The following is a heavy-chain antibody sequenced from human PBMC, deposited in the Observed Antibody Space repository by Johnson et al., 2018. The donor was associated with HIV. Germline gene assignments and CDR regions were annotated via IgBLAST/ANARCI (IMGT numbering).Heavy chain of an antibody. V-gene: IGHV3-13*01. J-gene: IGHJ3*02. CDR3: AKWSIVGATFSDAFDI. CDR2: IGTAGTI. Sequence: VQLVESGGGLVQPGGSLRLSCAASRFIFNDYDMHWVRQVTGKGLEWVSGIGTAGTINCADSVKGRFTISRDNSKNTLYLQMNSLRAEDTAVYYCAKWSIVGATFSDAFDIWGQGTMVTVSS. CDR1: RFIFNDYD. D-gene: IGHD1-26*01.